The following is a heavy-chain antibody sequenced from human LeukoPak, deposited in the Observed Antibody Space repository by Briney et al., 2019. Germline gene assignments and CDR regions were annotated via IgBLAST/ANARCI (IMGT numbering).Heavy chain of an antibody. CDR1: GYSISSGYY. V-gene: IGHV4-38-2*02. Sequence: SETLSLTCTVSGYSISSGYYWGWIRQPPGQGLEWIGSIYHSGSTYYNPSLKSRVTISVDTSKNQFSLKLSSVTAADTAVYYCARSKLRFLEWLLDYWGQGTLVTVSS. J-gene: IGHJ4*02. CDR2: IYHSGST. D-gene: IGHD3-3*01. CDR3: ARSKLRFLEWLLDY.